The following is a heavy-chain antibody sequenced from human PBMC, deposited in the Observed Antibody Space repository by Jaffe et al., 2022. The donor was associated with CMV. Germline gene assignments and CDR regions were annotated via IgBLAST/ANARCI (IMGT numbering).Heavy chain of an antibody. D-gene: IGHD5-12*01. J-gene: IGHJ4*02. CDR1: GFTFSSYS. CDR3: ARDIVPTAHFDY. V-gene: IGHV3-21*01. Sequence: EVQLVESGGGLVKPGGSLRLSCAASGFTFSSYSMNWVRQAPGKGLEWVSSISSSSSYIYYADSVKGRFTISRDNAKNSLYLQMNSLRAEDTAVYYCARDIVPTAHFDYWGQGTLVTVSS. CDR2: ISSSSSYI.